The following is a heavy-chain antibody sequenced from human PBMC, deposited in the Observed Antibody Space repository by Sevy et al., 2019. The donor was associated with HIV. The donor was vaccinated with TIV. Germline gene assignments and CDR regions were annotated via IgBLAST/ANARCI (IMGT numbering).Heavy chain of an antibody. CDR2: INPNSGGT. V-gene: IGHV1-2*02. Sequence: ASVKVSCKASGYTFTGYYIHWVRQAPGQGLEWMGYINPNSGGTNYAQKFQGRVTLTSDTSINTVYMELNRLTSDDTAVYYCARGVAIFGVRIPSGWFYPWGQGTLVTVSS. CDR3: ARGVAIFGVRIPSGWFYP. J-gene: IGHJ5*02. D-gene: IGHD3-3*01. CDR1: GYTFTGYY.